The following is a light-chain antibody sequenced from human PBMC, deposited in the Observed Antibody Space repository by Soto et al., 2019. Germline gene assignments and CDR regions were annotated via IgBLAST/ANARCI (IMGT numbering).Light chain of an antibody. CDR2: DAS. CDR1: YSDIGGYKH. CDR3: SSYTSSTSLLI. Sequence: VLTQPASVSASPGQSITISCIGTYSDIGGYKHVSWYQQHPGKAPKLIIYDASSRPSGISNRFSASKSANTASLTISGLQADDEADYYCSSYTSSTSLLIFGAGTKVTVL. J-gene: IGLJ1*01. V-gene: IGLV2-14*03.